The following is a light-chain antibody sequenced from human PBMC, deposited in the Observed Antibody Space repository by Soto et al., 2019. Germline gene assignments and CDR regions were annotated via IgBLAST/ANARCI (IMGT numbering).Light chain of an antibody. CDR2: LGS. J-gene: IGKJ1*01. CDR3: MQALQTPR. V-gene: IGKV2-28*01. Sequence: DIVVTQSPLTLPVTPGETASISCRSSHSLLHSNGYNYLDWYLQKPGQSPQLLIYLGSNRASGVPDRFSGSGSGTEFTLKISRVEAEDVGVYYCMQALQTPRFGQGTRWIS. CDR1: HSLLHSNGYNY.